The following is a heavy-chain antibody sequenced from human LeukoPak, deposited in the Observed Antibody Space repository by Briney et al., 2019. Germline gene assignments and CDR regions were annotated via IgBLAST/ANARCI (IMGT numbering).Heavy chain of an antibody. CDR3: ARDLTRYGSGSYLAFDI. V-gene: IGHV3-53*01. D-gene: IGHD3-10*01. CDR1: GFTVRSNY. Sequence: GGSLRLSCAASGFTVRSNYMSWVRQAPGKGLEWVSVIYSGGSTYYADSVKGRFTISRDNSKNTLYLQMNSLRAEDTAVYYCARDLTRYGSGSYLAFDIWGQGTMVTVSS. J-gene: IGHJ3*02. CDR2: IYSGGST.